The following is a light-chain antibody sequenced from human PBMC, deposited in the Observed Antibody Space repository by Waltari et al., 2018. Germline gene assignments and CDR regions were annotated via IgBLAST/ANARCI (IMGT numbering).Light chain of an antibody. CDR1: NSNIGVNT. CDR3: AAWDDRLFGPV. V-gene: IGLV1-44*01. Sequence: QSALTQPPSTSGTPGQRVTMSCSGSNSNIGVNTVNWYQVPPGTAPKLLLYGNDQRPSGVPDRFSASKSGSSASLAISGLQSEDEADYYCAAWDDRLFGPVFGTGTEVTVL. J-gene: IGLJ1*01. CDR2: GND.